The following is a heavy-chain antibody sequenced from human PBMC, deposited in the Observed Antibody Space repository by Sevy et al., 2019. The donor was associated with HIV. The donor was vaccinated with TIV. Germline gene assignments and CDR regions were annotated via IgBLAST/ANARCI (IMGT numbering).Heavy chain of an antibody. CDR1: GFILRNYV. CDR2: VSFDGSDK. J-gene: IGHJ6*02. Sequence: GGSLRLSCAASGFILRNYVMHWVRQAPGKGLEWVAAVSFDGSDKFYADSVKGRFTISRDNSKNRLYLQTNSLRAEDTAVYYCARDQAGPSDDYYYYYGMDLWGQGTTVTVS. CDR3: ARDQAGPSDDYYYYYGMDL. D-gene: IGHD3-10*01. V-gene: IGHV3-30-3*01.